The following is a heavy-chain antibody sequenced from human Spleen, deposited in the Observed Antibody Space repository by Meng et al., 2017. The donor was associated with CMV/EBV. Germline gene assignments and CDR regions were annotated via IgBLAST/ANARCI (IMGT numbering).Heavy chain of an antibody. D-gene: IGHD3-3*01. CDR1: GYSFSSYY. V-gene: IGHV1-18*04. CDR3: ARERMLRFLERTGGYGMDV. J-gene: IGHJ6*02. CDR2: ISAYNGDT. Sequence: ASVKVSCKASGYSFSSYYMHWVRQAPGQGIEWMAWISAYNGDTNYEQRFQGRVTMTTDTSTSTAYMELRSLRSDDTAMYYCARERMLRFLERTGGYGMDVWGQGTTVTVSS.